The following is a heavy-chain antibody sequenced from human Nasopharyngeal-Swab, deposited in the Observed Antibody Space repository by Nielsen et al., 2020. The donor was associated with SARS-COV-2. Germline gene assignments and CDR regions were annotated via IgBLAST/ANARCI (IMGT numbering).Heavy chain of an antibody. V-gene: IGHV1-46*01. CDR1: GYTFTRYY. D-gene: IGHD2-15*01. CDR2: INPGGGSA. J-gene: IGHJ5*02. Sequence: ASVKVSCKASGYTFTRYYIHWVRQAPGQGLEWMGVINPGGGSARYSQNFKGRVTMTRDKSTSTVYMELNSLRSEDTAVYYCARVGDPREVVAATDCFDPWGQGTLVTVSS. CDR3: ARVGDPREVVAATDCFDP.